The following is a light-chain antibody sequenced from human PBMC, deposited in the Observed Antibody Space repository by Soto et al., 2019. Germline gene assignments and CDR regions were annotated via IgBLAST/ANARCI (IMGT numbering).Light chain of an antibody. CDR1: QTISNY. V-gene: IGKV1-39*01. CDR3: QQSYAIPWM. Sequence: DIHMTQSPSSLSAFVGDRVTITCRAGQTISNYVNWYQQKPGKAPKVLIYAASTLQSRVPSVFSGGGSGTHLTLPIISLEPEDFATYCCQQSYAIPWMFGQGPKLEIK. CDR2: AAS. J-gene: IGKJ1*01.